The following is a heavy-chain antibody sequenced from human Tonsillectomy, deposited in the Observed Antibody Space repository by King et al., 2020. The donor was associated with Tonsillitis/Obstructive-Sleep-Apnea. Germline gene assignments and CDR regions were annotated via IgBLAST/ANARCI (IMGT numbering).Heavy chain of an antibody. J-gene: IGHJ4*02. CDR3: TKVERQYCSTSRCQFDY. Sequence: VQLVESGGGLVQPGRSLRLSCAASGFTFDDYAMHWVRQAPGKGLEWVSGISWNSGIILYADSVKGRFTISRDNAKNLLYLQMNSLGAEDTAFYFCTKVERQYCSTSRCQFDYWGQGTLVAVSS. CDR1: GFTFDDYA. V-gene: IGHV3-9*01. D-gene: IGHD2-2*01. CDR2: ISWNSGII.